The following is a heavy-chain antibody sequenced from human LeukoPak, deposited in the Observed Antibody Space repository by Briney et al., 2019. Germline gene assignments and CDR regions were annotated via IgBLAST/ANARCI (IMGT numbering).Heavy chain of an antibody. Sequence: GGSLRLSCAASGFTFSSYSMNWVRQAPGKGLEWVSYISSSSSTIYYADSVKGRFTISRDNAKNSLYLQMNSLRAEDTAVYYCASDLPKGIAVAGTGDYWGQGTLVTVSS. CDR3: ASDLPKGIAVAGTGDY. V-gene: IGHV3-48*04. J-gene: IGHJ4*02. CDR2: ISSSSSTI. D-gene: IGHD6-19*01. CDR1: GFTFSSYS.